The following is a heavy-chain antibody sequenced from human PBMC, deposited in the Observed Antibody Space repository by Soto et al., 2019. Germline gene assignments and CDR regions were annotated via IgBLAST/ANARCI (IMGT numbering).Heavy chain of an antibody. CDR2: IIPIFGTA. D-gene: IGHD5-18*01. CDR3: ARVAPDTAMTTLYYYYYGMDV. CDR1: GGTFSSYA. J-gene: IGHJ6*02. Sequence: ASVKVSCKASGGTFSSYAISWVRQAPGQGLEWMGGIIPIFGTANYAQKFQGRVTITADESTSTAYMELSSLRSEDTAVHYCARVAPDTAMTTLYYYYYGMDVWGQGTTVTVSS. V-gene: IGHV1-69*13.